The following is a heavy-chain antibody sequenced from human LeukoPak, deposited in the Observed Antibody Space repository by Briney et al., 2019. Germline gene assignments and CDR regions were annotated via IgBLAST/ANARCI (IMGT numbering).Heavy chain of an antibody. CDR1: GYTFTSYG. D-gene: IGHD3-22*01. CDR2: ISAYNGST. Sequence: ASVKVSCKASGYTFTSYGISWVRQAPGQGLEWMGWISAYNGSTNYAQKLQGRVTMTTDTSTSTAYMELRSLRSDDTAVYYCARDRTWGQYYYDSSGYYYWGQGTLVTVSS. J-gene: IGHJ4*02. CDR3: ARDRTWGQYYYDSSGYYY. V-gene: IGHV1-18*01.